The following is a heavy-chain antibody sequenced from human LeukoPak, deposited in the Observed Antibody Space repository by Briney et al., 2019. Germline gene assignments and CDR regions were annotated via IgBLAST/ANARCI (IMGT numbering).Heavy chain of an antibody. V-gene: IGHV4-34*01. CDR1: GGSFSGYY. CDR2: INHSGSS. CDR3: ARRYSGYDFNY. D-gene: IGHD5-12*01. J-gene: IGHJ4*02. Sequence: SGTLSLTCAVYGGSFSGYYWSWIRQPPGKGLEWIGEINHSGSSNYNPSLTRRVTISVPTTKNQYSLKLSSVTAADTAVYYCARRYSGYDFNYWGQGTLVTVSS.